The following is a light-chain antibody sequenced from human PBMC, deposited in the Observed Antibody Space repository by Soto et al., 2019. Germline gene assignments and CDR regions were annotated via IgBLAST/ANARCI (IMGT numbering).Light chain of an antibody. V-gene: IGLV2-14*01. CDR2: DVS. Sequence: QSARTQPASVSGSPGQSIAISCTGTRSDVGGYNYVSWYQQPPGKAPKLIIYDVSDRPSGVSTRFSGSKSGNTASLTISGLQAEDEADYYCSSYTSSSTPVVFGGGTKVTVL. CDR3: SSYTSSSTPVV. CDR1: RSDVGGYNY. J-gene: IGLJ2*01.